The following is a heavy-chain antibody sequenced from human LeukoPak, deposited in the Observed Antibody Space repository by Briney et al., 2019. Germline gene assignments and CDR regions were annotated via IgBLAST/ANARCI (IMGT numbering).Heavy chain of an antibody. CDR2: ISHSGSNL. Sequence: GGSLRLSCAASGFTFSDSFMNWIRQAPGKGLEWLSYISHSGSNLDYAESVRGRFTISRDYANHSLYLQINSLRAEDTAVYYCARGDSSGVPDYWGQGTLSPSPQ. J-gene: IGHJ4*02. CDR1: GFTFSDSF. D-gene: IGHD3-22*01. CDR3: ARGDSSGVPDY. V-gene: IGHV3-11*01.